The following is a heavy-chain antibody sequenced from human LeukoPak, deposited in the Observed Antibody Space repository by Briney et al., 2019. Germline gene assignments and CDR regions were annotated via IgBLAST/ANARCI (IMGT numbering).Heavy chain of an antibody. D-gene: IGHD2/OR15-2a*01. CDR1: GFRFSTYV. CDR3: AIQANGYYFPFDF. V-gene: IGHV3-23*01. J-gene: IGHJ4*02. Sequence: GGSLRLSCTASGFRFSTYVMTWVRQAPGKGLEWVSSISGGGDNTVYADSVKGQFTISRDNSKNTLYVQMNNLRADDTAVYYCAIQANGYYFPFDFWGQGTLVTVSS. CDR2: ISGGGDNT.